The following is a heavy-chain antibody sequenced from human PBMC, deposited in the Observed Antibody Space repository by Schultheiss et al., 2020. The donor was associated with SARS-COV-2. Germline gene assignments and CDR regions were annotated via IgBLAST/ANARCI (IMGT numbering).Heavy chain of an antibody. CDR3: AKVFTYYDILTGYYLNY. V-gene: IGHV3-23*01. D-gene: IGHD3-9*01. CDR1: GFTFSSYA. CDR2: ISGSGGST. Sequence: GGSLRLSCAASGFTFSSYAMSWVRQAPGKGLEWVSAISGSGGSTYYADSVKGRFTISRDNSKNTLYLQMNSLRAEDTAVYYCAKVFTYYDILTGYYLNYWGQGTLVTVSS. J-gene: IGHJ4*02.